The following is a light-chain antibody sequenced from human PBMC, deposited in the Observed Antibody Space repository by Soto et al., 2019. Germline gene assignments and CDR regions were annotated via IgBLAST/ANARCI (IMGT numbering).Light chain of an antibody. Sequence: NFMLTQPHSVSESPGKTVTISCTRSSGSIASNYVQWYQQRPGSSPTTVIYEDNQRPSGVPDRFSGSIDSSSNSASLTISGLKTEDEADYYCQSYDSSNPQRVFGGGTKLTVL. CDR3: QSYDSSNPQRV. CDR2: EDN. J-gene: IGLJ3*02. V-gene: IGLV6-57*01. CDR1: SGSIASNY.